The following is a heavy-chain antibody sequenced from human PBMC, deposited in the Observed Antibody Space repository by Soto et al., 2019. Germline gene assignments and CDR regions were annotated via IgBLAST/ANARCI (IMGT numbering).Heavy chain of an antibody. D-gene: IGHD5-12*01. CDR2: INGGGSSE. J-gene: IGHJ4*02. Sequence: EVQLVESGGDLVQPGGSLRLSCAASGFSFSIFWMHWVRQAPGKGLVWVSSINGGGSSEYYADSVKGRFTFSRDNAKNTVYLQMSSLRDEDTAVYYCTRGGGYSGYEPFDYLGQGTLVTVAS. V-gene: IGHV3-74*01. CDR1: GFSFSIFW. CDR3: TRGGGYSGYEPFDY.